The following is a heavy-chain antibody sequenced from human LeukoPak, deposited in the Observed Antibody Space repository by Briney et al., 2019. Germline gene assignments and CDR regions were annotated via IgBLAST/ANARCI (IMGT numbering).Heavy chain of an antibody. CDR1: GGSISSYY. CDR3: AREQYYGSGSYYNWFDP. Sequence: SETLSLTCTVSGGSISSYYWSWVRQPPGKGLEWFGYISYSGSTNYNPSLKSRVTISVDTSKNHFSLNLTSVTAADTAVYYCAREQYYGSGSYYNWFDPWGQGTLVTVSS. D-gene: IGHD3-10*01. V-gene: IGHV4-59*01. J-gene: IGHJ5*02. CDR2: ISYSGST.